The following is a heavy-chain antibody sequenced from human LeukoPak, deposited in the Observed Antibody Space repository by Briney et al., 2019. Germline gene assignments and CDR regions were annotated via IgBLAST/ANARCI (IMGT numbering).Heavy chain of an antibody. J-gene: IGHJ5*02. CDR1: GFTFSSYA. CDR2: ISGSGGST. CDR3: AKPHDYGDYGWFDP. D-gene: IGHD4-17*01. Sequence: GGSLGLSCTASGFTFSSYAMSWVRQAPGKGLEWVSAISGSGGSTYYADSVKGRFTISRDNSKNTLYLQMNSLRAEDTAVYYCAKPHDYGDYGWFDPWGQGTLVTVSS. V-gene: IGHV3-23*01.